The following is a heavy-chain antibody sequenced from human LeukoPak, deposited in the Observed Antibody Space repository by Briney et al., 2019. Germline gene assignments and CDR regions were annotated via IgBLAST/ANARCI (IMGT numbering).Heavy chain of an antibody. CDR2: MNPNSGNT. Sequence: ASVKVSCKASGYIFTNDDINWVRQATGQGLEWMGYMNPNSGNTGYAQKFQGRVTITKNTSISTAYMELSSLRSEDTAVYYCAREGFDYWGQGTLVTVSS. CDR3: AREGFDY. CDR1: GYIFTNDD. V-gene: IGHV1-8*03. J-gene: IGHJ4*02.